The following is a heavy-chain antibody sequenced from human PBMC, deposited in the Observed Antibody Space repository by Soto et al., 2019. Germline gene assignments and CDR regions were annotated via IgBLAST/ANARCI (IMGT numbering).Heavy chain of an antibody. J-gene: IGHJ4*02. CDR2: ISDSGGST. D-gene: IGHD2-15*01. CDR1: GFTFSSYA. CDR3: AFLGLYARYCDGGSCPDGGDS. Sequence: EVQLLESGGGLVQPGGSLRLSCAASGFTFSSYAMSWVRQAPGKGLELVSVISDSGGSTYYADSVKGRFTISRDDSRNALYLQMNSLRAEDTAVYYCAFLGLYARYCDGGSCPDGGDSWGQGTLVTVSS. V-gene: IGHV3-23*01.